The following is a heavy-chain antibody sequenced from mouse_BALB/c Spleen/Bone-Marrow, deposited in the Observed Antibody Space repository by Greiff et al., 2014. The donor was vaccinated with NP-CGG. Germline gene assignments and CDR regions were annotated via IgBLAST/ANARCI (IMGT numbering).Heavy chain of an antibody. V-gene: IGHV3-1*02. Sequence: DVKFQESGPDLVKPSQSLSLTCTVTGSSITSGYSWHWIRQFPGNKLEWMGYIHYSGTTVYNPSLKSRISITRDTSNNQFFLQLNSVTTEDTATYYCARFAGTPYTMDYWGQGTSVTVSS. CDR2: IHYSGTT. CDR3: ARFAGTPYTMDY. J-gene: IGHJ4*01. CDR1: GSSITSGYS. D-gene: IGHD4-1*01.